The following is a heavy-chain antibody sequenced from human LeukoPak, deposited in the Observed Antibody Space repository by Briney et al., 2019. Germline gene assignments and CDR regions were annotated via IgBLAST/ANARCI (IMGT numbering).Heavy chain of an antibody. CDR2: ISGRETST. V-gene: IGHV3-48*02. CDR3: ARDFQWAFDY. CDR1: GFTFSVSS. J-gene: IGHJ4*02. Sequence: GGSLRLSCAASGFTFSVSSMNWVRQAPGKALEWISYISGRETSTFYSDSVKGRFTISRDNARNSLYLQMNSLRDGDTAVYYCARDFQWAFDYWGQGALVTVSS. D-gene: IGHD1-26*01.